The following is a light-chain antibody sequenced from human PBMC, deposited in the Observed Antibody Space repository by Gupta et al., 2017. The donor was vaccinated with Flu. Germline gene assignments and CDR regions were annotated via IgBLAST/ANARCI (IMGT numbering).Light chain of an antibody. J-gene: IGLJ2*01. CDR1: SSNIGDNF. Sequence: SSSNIGDNFVYWYQQLPGAAPKLLIYRSSKRPSGVPDRFSGSKSGTSASLAISGLRSEDEADYYCSTWDDILSGVVFGGGTKLTVL. V-gene: IGLV1-47*01. CDR3: STWDDILSGVV. CDR2: RSS.